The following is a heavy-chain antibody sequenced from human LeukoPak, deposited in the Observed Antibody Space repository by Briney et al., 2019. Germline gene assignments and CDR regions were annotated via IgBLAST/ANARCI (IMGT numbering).Heavy chain of an antibody. Sequence: ASVKVSCKASGYTFTSYDINWVRQATGQGLEWMGWMNPNSGNTGYAQKFQGRVTMTTDTSTSTAYMELRSLRSDDTAVYYCARDTYSSSWYRTFDYWGQGTLVTVSS. CDR3: ARDTYSSSWYRTFDY. CDR2: MNPNSGNT. D-gene: IGHD6-13*01. V-gene: IGHV1-8*01. J-gene: IGHJ4*02. CDR1: GYTFTSYD.